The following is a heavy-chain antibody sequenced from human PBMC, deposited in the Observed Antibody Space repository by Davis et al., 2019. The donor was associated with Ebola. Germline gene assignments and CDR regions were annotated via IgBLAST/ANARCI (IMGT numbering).Heavy chain of an antibody. V-gene: IGHV1-46*01. CDR3: AGEGGRYYDSSGYVFDI. D-gene: IGHD3-22*01. CDR1: GYRFTSYY. J-gene: IGHJ3*02. CDR2: INPITGGT. Sequence: ASVKVSCKASGYRFTSYYMHWVRQAPGQGLEWMGIINPITGGTSYAQNFQVRVNMTRDTSTSTVYMELSSLRYEDTAVYYCAGEGGRYYDSSGYVFDIWGQGTMVKVAS.